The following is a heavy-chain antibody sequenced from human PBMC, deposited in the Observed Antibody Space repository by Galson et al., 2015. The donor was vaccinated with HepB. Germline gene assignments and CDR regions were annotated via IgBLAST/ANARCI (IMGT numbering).Heavy chain of an antibody. CDR3: AKIKGKIAAAGQYYFDY. Sequence: SLRLSCAASGFTFSSYGMHWVRQAPGKGLEWVAFIRYDGSNKYYADPVKGRFTISRDNSKNTLYLQMNSLRAEDTAVYYCAKIKGKIAAAGQYYFDYWGQGTLVTVSS. J-gene: IGHJ4*02. CDR1: GFTFSSYG. V-gene: IGHV3-30*02. CDR2: IRYDGSNK. D-gene: IGHD6-13*01.